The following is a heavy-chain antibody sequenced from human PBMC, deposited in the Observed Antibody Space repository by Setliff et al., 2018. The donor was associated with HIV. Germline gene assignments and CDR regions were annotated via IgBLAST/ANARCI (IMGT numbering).Heavy chain of an antibody. J-gene: IGHJ4*02. CDR1: GYSFASYW. Sequence: PGESLKISCKGSGYSFASYWIGWVRQMPGKGLEWMGIIHPGDSDTRYSPSFQGQVTISADKSISTAYLQWSSLKASNTAIYYCARHPIHTYGYGAFDFWGRGTLVTVSS. CDR3: ARHPIHTYGYGAFDF. D-gene: IGHD5-18*01. CDR2: IHPGDSDT. V-gene: IGHV5-51*01.